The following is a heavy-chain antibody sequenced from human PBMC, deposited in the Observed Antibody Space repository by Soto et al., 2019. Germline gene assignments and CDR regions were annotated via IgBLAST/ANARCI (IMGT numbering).Heavy chain of an antibody. Sequence: SETLSLTCTVSGGSISSSSYYWGWIRQPPGKGLEWIGSIYYSGNTYYNPSLKSRVMISVDTSKNQFSLNLSSVTAADTAVYYCASGYYDILTGRDTKYYFDYWGQGALVTVSS. CDR1: GGSISSSSYY. CDR2: IYYSGNT. CDR3: ASGYYDILTGRDTKYYFDY. D-gene: IGHD3-9*01. J-gene: IGHJ4*02. V-gene: IGHV4-39*07.